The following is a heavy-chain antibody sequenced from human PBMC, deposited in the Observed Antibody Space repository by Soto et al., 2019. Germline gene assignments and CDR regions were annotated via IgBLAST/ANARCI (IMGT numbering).Heavy chain of an antibody. V-gene: IGHV3-33*01. J-gene: IGHJ5*02. D-gene: IGHD3-10*01. CDR2: IWYDGSNK. CDR1: GFTFSSYG. CDR3: ARDLSLWFGELGWFDP. Sequence: QVQLVESGGGVVQPGRSLRLSCAASGFTFSSYGMHWVRQAPGKGLAWVAVIWYDGSNKYYADSVKGRFTISRDNSKNTLYLQMNSLRAEDTAVYYCARDLSLWFGELGWFDPWGQGTLVTVSS.